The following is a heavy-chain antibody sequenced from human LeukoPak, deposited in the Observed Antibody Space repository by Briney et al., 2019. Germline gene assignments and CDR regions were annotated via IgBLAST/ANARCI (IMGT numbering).Heavy chain of an antibody. CDR1: GFIFSSYS. D-gene: IGHD4-11*01. CDR3: AKDRGNDYSVFDY. V-gene: IGHV3-48*01. CDR2: ISSGSGTT. Sequence: GGSLRLSCAASGFIFSSYSMNWVRQTPGKGLEWISYISSGSGTTYYGDSVQGRFITSRDNAKNSLHLQMNGLRAEDTGVYYCAKDRGNDYSVFDYWGQGTLVTVSS. J-gene: IGHJ4*02.